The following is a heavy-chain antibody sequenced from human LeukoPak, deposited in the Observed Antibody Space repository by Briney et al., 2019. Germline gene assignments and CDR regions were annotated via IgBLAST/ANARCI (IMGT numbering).Heavy chain of an antibody. J-gene: IGHJ5*02. CDR1: GGSISSSSYY. Sequence: PSETLSLTCTVSGGSISSSSYYWGWIRQPPGKGLEWIGSIYYSGSTYYNPSLKSRVTISVDTSKNQFSLKVSSVTAADTAVYYCVRDDAFVRGPIARNWFDPWGQGVLVTVSS. V-gene: IGHV4-39*07. D-gene: IGHD3-10*01. CDR2: IYYSGST. CDR3: VRDDAFVRGPIARNWFDP.